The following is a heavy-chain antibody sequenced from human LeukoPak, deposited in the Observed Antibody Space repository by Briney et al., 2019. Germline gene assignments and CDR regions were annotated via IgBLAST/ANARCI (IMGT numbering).Heavy chain of an antibody. D-gene: IGHD3-10*01. CDR1: GFTVDTKY. CDR2: LYSGGDT. J-gene: IGHJ2*01. Sequence: GGSLRLSCAASGFTVDTKYMNWARQAPGKGLEWVSILYSGGDTYYADSVKGRFTISRDNSRNTLSLQMNSLRVEDTAVYYCARVGDHYHWNFDLWGRGTLVTVSS. CDR3: ARVGDHYHWNFDL. V-gene: IGHV3-53*01.